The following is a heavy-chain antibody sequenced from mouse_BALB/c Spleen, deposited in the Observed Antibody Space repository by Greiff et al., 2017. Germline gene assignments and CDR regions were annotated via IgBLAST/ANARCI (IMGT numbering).Heavy chain of an antibody. CDR2: ISSGGST. CDR3: ARGLYYYGSSYDWYFDV. V-gene: IGHV5-6-5*01. D-gene: IGHD1-1*01. J-gene: IGHJ1*01. Sequence: EVQVVESGGGLVKPGGSLKLSCAASGFTFSSYAMSWVRQTPEKRLEWVASISSGGSTYYPDSVKGRFTISRDNARNILYLQMSRLRSEDTAMYYCARGLYYYGSSYDWYFDVWGAGTTVTVSS. CDR1: GFTFSSYA.